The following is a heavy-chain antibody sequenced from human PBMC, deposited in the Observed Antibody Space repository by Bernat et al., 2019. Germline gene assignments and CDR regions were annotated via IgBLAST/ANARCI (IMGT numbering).Heavy chain of an antibody. D-gene: IGHD7-27*01. J-gene: IGHJ3*02. Sequence: EVQVVESGGGLVQPGGSLRLSCAGSGFTFSSYEMNWVRQAPGKGLEWVSYISSSGSTIYNADSVKGRFTISRDNAKNSLYLQMNSLRAEDTAVYYCARSHTLGLRDAFDIWGQGTLVTVSS. CDR3: ARSHTLGLRDAFDI. CDR2: ISSSGSTI. CDR1: GFTFSSYE. V-gene: IGHV3-48*03.